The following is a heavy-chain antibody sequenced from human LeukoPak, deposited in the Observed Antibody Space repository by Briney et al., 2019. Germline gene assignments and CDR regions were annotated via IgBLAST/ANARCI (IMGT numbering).Heavy chain of an antibody. D-gene: IGHD3-22*01. CDR1: GGTFSSYA. CDR3: ARLQPYYYDSSGYSFDY. CDR2: IIPIFGTA. V-gene: IGHV1-69*06. Sequence: ASVKVSCKASGGTFSSYAISWVRQAPGQGLEWMGGIIPIFGTANYAQKFQGRVTITADKSTSTAYMELSSLRSEDTAVYYCARLQPYYYDSSGYSFDYWGQGTLVTVSS. J-gene: IGHJ4*02.